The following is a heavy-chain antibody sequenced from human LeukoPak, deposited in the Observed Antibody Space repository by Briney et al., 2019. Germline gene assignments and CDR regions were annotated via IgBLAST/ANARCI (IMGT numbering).Heavy chain of an antibody. J-gene: IGHJ4*02. V-gene: IGHV3-30*04. CDR3: ARGTPAVAGIDY. D-gene: IGHD6-19*01. Sequence: PGGSLRLSCAASGFTLTTDPMHWVRHTPGKGLEWLGVLSYDGTDWYYADSVRGRFTISRDDSKKTLYLQMNSLTREDTAVYYCARGTPAVAGIDYWGLGTLVTVSS. CDR2: LSYDGTDW. CDR1: GFTLTTDP.